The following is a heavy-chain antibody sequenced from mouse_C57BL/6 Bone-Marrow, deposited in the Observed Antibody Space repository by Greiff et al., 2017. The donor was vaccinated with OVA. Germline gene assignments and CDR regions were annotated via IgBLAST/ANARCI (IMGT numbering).Heavy chain of an antibody. J-gene: IGHJ4*01. CDR3: ARYYGYYALDY. CDR2: ISNLAYSI. D-gene: IGHD1-1*01. V-gene: IGHV5-15*01. CDR1: GFTFSDYG. Sequence: VQLKEPGGGLVQPGGSLKFSCAASGFTFSDYGMAWVRQAPRKGPEWVAFISNLAYSINYADTVTGRFTISREKAKNTPYMEMSRLSSEDSAMYYCARYYGYYALDYWGQGTSVTVSS.